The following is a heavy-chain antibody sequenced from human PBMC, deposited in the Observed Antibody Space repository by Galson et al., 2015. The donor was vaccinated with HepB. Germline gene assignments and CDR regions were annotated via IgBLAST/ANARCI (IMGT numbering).Heavy chain of an antibody. D-gene: IGHD6-19*01. CDR2: IYPGDSET. V-gene: IGHV5-51*03. Sequence: QSGAEVKKPGESLKISCQESGYSFGSYWIAWVRQMPGKSLEWMGSIYPGDSETRYSPSFQGQVTISADKSITTAFVQWTSLKASDTAMYYCARRVAYSSGWADAFDIWGRGTMVTVS. CDR3: ARRVAYSSGWADAFDI. CDR1: GYSFGSYW. J-gene: IGHJ3*02.